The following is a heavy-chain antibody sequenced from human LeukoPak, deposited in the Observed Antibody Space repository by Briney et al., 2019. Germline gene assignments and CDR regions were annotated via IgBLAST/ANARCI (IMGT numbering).Heavy chain of an antibody. J-gene: IGHJ4*02. CDR2: ISAYNGNT. CDR1: GYTFTSYG. CDR3: ARDLTTVNSDY. Sequence: GASVKVSCKASGYTFTSYGISWVRQAPGQGLEWTGWISAYNGNTNYAQKLQGRVTMTTDTSTSTAYMELGSLRSDDTAVYYCARDLTTVNSDYWGQGTLVTVSS. D-gene: IGHD4-11*01. V-gene: IGHV1-18*01.